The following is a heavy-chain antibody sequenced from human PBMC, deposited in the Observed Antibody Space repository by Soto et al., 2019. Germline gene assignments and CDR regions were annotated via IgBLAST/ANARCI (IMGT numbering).Heavy chain of an antibody. J-gene: IGHJ6*02. D-gene: IGHD5-12*01. Sequence: PSQTLSLTCAISGDSVSSNSAAWNWIRQSPSRGLEWLGRTYYRSKWYNDYAVSVKSRITINPDTSKNQFSLQLNSVTPEDTAVYYCARDSGGYSGYDDNYYYYGMDVWGQGTTVTSP. CDR1: GDSVSSNSAA. CDR2: TYYRSKWYN. CDR3: ARDSGGYSGYDDNYYYYGMDV. V-gene: IGHV6-1*01.